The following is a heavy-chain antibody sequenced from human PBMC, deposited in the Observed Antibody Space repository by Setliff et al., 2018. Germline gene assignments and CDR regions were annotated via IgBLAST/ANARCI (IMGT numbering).Heavy chain of an antibody. CDR1: GVSISSHY. CDR2: INHSGST. Sequence: SETLSLTCTVSGVSISSHYWSWIRQPPGKGLEWIGEINHSGSTNYNPSLKSRVTISVDTSKNQFSLRLSSVTAADTAVYYCARAMSSSGWVNWFDPWGQGTLVTVSS. CDR3: ARAMSSSGWVNWFDP. J-gene: IGHJ5*02. V-gene: IGHV4-34*01. D-gene: IGHD6-19*01.